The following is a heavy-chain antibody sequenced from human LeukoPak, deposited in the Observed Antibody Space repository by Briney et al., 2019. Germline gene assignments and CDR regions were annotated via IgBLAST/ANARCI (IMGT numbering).Heavy chain of an antibody. D-gene: IGHD2-21*02. CDR2: ISYDGSNK. Sequence: GGSLRLSCGASGLTFSSYAMHWVRQAPGKGLEWVAIISYDGSNKFYADSVKGRFTISRDNSKTTLYLQMNSLGPEDTAMYYCAKVAKGNIVVVTALDYWGPGTLVTVSS. J-gene: IGHJ4*02. CDR1: GLTFSSYA. V-gene: IGHV3-30*18. CDR3: AKVAKGNIVVVTALDY.